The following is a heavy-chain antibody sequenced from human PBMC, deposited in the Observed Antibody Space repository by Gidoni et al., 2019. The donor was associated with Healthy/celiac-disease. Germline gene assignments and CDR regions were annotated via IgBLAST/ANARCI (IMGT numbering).Heavy chain of an antibody. J-gene: IGHJ4*02. D-gene: IGHD3-22*01. V-gene: IGHV3-53*01. CDR1: GFTVSSNY. CDR3: AREPYDSSGYYYDYFDY. CDR2: IYSGGST. Sequence: EVQLVESGGGLIQPGGSLRLSCAASGFTVSSNYMSWVRQAPGKGLEWVSVIYSGGSTYYADSVKGRFTISRDNSKNTLYLQMNSLRAEDTAVYYCAREPYDSSGYYYDYFDYWGQGTLVTVSS.